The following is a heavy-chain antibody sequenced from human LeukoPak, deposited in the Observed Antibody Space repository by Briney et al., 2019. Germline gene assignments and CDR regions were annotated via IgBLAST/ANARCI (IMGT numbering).Heavy chain of an antibody. D-gene: IGHD3-3*01. J-gene: IGHJ5*02. CDR2: ISAYNGNT. V-gene: IGHV1-18*01. Sequence: ASVKVSCKASGYTFTSYGISWVRQAPGQGLEWMGWISAYNGNTNYAQKLQGRVTMTTDTSTSTAYMELRSLRSDDTAVCYCARSYYDFWSADTSNWFDPWGQGTLVTVSS. CDR1: GYTFTSYG. CDR3: ARSYYDFWSADTSNWFDP.